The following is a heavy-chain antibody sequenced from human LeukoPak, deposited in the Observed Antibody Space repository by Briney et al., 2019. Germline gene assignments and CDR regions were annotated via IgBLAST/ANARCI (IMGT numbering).Heavy chain of an antibody. CDR2: ISSSSSTI. D-gene: IGHD3-22*01. CDR1: GFTFSSYS. CDR3: ARGLPFLYYYDSSGYTDAFDI. J-gene: IGHJ3*02. V-gene: IGHV3-48*01. Sequence: GGSLRLSCAASGFTFSSYSMNWVRQAPGKGLEWVSYISSSSSTIYYADSVKGRFTISRDNAKNSLYLQMNSLRAEDTAVYYCARGLPFLYYYDSSGYTDAFDIWGQGTMVTVSS.